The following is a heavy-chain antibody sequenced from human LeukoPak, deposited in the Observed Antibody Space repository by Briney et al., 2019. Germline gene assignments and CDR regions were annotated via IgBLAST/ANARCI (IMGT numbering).Heavy chain of an antibody. CDR3: AKNLRVSSHYGIDY. CDR1: GFTFSSFA. D-gene: IGHD4-17*01. V-gene: IGHV3-23*01. Sequence: GGSLRLSCAASGFTFSSFAMSWVRQAPGKGLEWLSVITGSGYDTNSADSVKGRFTISRDNSENTLYLQMNSLRAEDTAVYYCAKNLRVSSHYGIDYWGQGTLVTVSS. J-gene: IGHJ4*02. CDR2: ITGSGYDT.